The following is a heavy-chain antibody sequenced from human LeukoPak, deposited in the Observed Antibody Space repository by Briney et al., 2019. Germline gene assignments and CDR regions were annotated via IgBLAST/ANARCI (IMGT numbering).Heavy chain of an antibody. D-gene: IGHD4-11*01. CDR3: ARGGLQDNWFDP. Sequence: ASVKVSCKVSGYTLTELSMHWVRQAPGKGLEWMGGFDPEDGETIYAQKFQGRVTMTEDTSTDTAYMELSSLRSEDTAVYYCARGGLQDNWFDPWGQGTLVTVSS. CDR1: GYTLTELS. V-gene: IGHV1-24*01. CDR2: FDPEDGET. J-gene: IGHJ5*02.